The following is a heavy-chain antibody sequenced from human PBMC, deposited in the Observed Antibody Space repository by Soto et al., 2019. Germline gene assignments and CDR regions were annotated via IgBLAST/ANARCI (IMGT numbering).Heavy chain of an antibody. CDR3: ASDRDRGQLPAAAGSMDV. CDR2: IYHSGGT. CDR1: GGSVSSSTYS. D-gene: IGHD2-2*01. V-gene: IGHV4-30-2*01. Sequence: TLSLTCTVSGGSVSSSTYSWNWIRQPPGKGLEWVGYIYHSGGTDYNPSLKSRVTISVDRSKNQFSLKLSSVTAADTAVYHRASDRDRGQLPAAAGSMDVWGQGNAVTVS. J-gene: IGHJ6*02.